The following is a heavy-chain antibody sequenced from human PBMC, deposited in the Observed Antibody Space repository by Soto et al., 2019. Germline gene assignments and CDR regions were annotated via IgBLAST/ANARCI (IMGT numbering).Heavy chain of an antibody. V-gene: IGHV3-23*01. CDR1: GFTFSSYA. D-gene: IGHD5-12*01. CDR2: ISGSGGST. Sequence: GGSLRLSCAASGFTFSSYAMSWVRQAPGKGLEWVSAISGSGGSTYYADSVKGLFTISRDNSKNTLYLQMNSLRAEDTAVYYCAKDQRDGYNHGASYWGQGTLVTVSS. CDR3: AKDQRDGYNHGASY. J-gene: IGHJ4*02.